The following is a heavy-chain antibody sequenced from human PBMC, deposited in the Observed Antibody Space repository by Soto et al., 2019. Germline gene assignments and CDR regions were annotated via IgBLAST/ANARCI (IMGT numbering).Heavy chain of an antibody. CDR1: GFTFSSYS. CDR2: ISSSSSYI. D-gene: IGHD4-17*01. J-gene: IGHJ4*02. CDR3: ARGVGDYGDYFDY. V-gene: IGHV3-21*01. Sequence: PGGSLRLSCAASGFTFSSYSMNWVRQAPGKGLEWVSSISSSSSYIYYADSVKGRFTISRDNAKNSLYLQMNSLRAEDTAVYYCARGVGDYGDYFDYWGQGTLVTVS.